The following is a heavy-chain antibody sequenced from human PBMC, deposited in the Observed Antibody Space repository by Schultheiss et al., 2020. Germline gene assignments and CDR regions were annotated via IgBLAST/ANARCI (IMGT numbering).Heavy chain of an antibody. CDR3: TRLNPNHYSNDY. Sequence: GGFLRLSCAASGFTFSGSDIHWVRQASGKGLEWVGRIRTKANDYATAYAASVKGRFTISRDDSKNTAYLQMDSLNTEDTAVYYCTRLNPNHYSNDYWGQGILVTVSS. D-gene: IGHD5-18*01. V-gene: IGHV3-73*01. CDR1: GFTFSGSD. CDR2: IRTKANDYAT. J-gene: IGHJ4*02.